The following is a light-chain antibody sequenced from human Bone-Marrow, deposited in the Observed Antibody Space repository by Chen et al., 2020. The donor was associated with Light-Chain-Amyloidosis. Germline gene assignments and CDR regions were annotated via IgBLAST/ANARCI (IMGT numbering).Light chain of an antibody. Sequence: EVAPSQSPVPLTLSPGETVTLSCSASHTIRGNSVAWYQVRPGQAPRLLVHGSSSRATGIPDRFSGSGSGTDFTLAISRLEPEDFAVYYCQQYGGSSVTFGQGTKLEI. CDR1: HTIRGNS. CDR2: GSS. J-gene: IGKJ2*01. CDR3: QQYGGSSVT. V-gene: IGKV3-20*01.